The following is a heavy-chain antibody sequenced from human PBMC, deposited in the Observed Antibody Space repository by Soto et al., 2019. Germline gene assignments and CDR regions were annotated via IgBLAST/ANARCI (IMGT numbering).Heavy chain of an antibody. D-gene: IGHD3-22*01. Sequence: ASVKVSCKVSGYTFTELSMHWVRQAPGKGLEWMGGFDPEDGETIYAQKFQGRVTMTEDTSTDTAYMELSSLRSEDTAVYYCATTRYYYDSSGYPFSPPMVYWGQGTLVTVSS. V-gene: IGHV1-24*01. J-gene: IGHJ4*02. CDR3: ATTRYYYDSSGYPFSPPMVY. CDR1: GYTFTELS. CDR2: FDPEDGET.